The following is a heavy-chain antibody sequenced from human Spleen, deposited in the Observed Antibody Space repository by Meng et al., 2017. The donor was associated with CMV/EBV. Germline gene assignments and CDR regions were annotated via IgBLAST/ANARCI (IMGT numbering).Heavy chain of an antibody. V-gene: IGHV4-31*03. D-gene: IGHD3-16*01. CDR3: TRDSRGGTFEY. J-gene: IGHJ4*02. CDR2: IYHSGST. Sequence: TCTVSGGSISSGGYSCNWIRQYPGKGLEWIGYIYHSGSTYYNPSLNSRVTMSVGTSKNQFSLKLSSVTAANTAVYYCTRDSRGGTFEYWGQGILVTVSS. CDR1: GGSISSGGYS.